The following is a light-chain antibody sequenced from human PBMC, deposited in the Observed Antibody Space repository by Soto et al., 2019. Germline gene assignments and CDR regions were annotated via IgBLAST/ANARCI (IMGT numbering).Light chain of an antibody. CDR2: DVG. Sequence: QSALTQPASVSGSPGQSITIACTGTSSDIGGYNFVSWYQQHPGKAPKLLIYDVGNRPSGVSNRFSGSKSGNTASLTISGLQAEDEAHYYCSSYTSSSTLLYVFGTGTKLTVL. CDR1: SSDIGGYNF. CDR3: SSYTSSSTLLYV. V-gene: IGLV2-14*01. J-gene: IGLJ1*01.